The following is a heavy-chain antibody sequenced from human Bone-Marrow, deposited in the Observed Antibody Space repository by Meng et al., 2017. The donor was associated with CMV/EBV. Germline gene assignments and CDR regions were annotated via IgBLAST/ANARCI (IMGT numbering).Heavy chain of an antibody. D-gene: IGHD6-6*01. CDR3: ARGLYSSSSEMGY. J-gene: IGHJ4*02. Sequence: ASVKVSCKASGYTFTGYCMHWVRQAPGQGLEWMGWINPNSGGTNYAQKFQGRVTMTRDTSISTAYMELSRLRSDDTAVYYCARGLYSSSSEMGYWGQGTLVTVSS. V-gene: IGHV1-2*02. CDR1: GYTFTGYC. CDR2: INPNSGGT.